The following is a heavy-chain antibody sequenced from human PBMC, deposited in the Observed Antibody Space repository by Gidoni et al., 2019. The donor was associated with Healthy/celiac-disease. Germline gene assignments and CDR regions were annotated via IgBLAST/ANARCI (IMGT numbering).Heavy chain of an antibody. D-gene: IGHD5-18*01. CDR2: ISGSGGST. J-gene: IGHJ4*02. CDR1: GLTFSSYA. CDR3: AKARDGSYGYSGFDY. Sequence: EVQLLESGGGLVQPGGSLRLSCAASGLTFSSYAMSWVRQAPGKGLWWVSAISGSGGSTYYADSVKGRFTISRDNSKNTLYLQMNSLRAEDTAVYYCAKARDGSYGYSGFDYWGQGTLVTVSS. V-gene: IGHV3-23*01.